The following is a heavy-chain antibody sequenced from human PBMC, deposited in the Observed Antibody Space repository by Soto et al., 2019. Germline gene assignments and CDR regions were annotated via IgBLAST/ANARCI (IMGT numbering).Heavy chain of an antibody. V-gene: IGHV1-69*05. Sequence: QVQLVQSGAEVKKPGSSVKVSCKASGGTFSSYAISWVRQAPGQGLEWMGGIIPIFGTANYAQKFQGRVTITXXEXTXKAYMELSSLRSEDTAVYYCGSSGTTWLYYYYGMDVWGQGTTVTVSS. J-gene: IGHJ6*02. D-gene: IGHD1-7*01. CDR2: IIPIFGTA. CDR1: GGTFSSYA. CDR3: GSSGTTWLYYYYGMDV.